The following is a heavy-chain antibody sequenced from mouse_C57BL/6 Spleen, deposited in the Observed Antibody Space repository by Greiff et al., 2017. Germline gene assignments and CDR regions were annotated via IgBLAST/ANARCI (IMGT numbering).Heavy chain of an antibody. V-gene: IGHV5-16*01. CDR3: ARRDYSNGAMDY. J-gene: IGHJ4*01. Sequence: EVKLMESEGGLVQPGSSMKLSCTASGFTFSDYYMAWVRQVPEKGLEWVANINYDGSSTYYLDSLKSRFIISGDNAKNILYLQMSSLKSEDTATYYCARRDYSNGAMDYWGQGTSVTVSS. D-gene: IGHD2-5*01. CDR2: INYDGSST. CDR1: GFTFSDYY.